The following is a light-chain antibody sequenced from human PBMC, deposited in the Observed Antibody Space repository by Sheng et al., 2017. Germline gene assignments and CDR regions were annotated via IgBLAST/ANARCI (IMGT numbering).Light chain of an antibody. J-gene: IGKJ1*01. CDR3: QQFGSSPGT. CDR2: GAS. Sequence: IVLTQSPGTLSLSPGERATLSCRASQSVSSNLAWYQQKPGQAPRLLIYGASSRATGISDRFSGSGSGTDFTLTISRLEPEDFAVYYCQQFGSSPGTFGQGTKVEIK. CDR1: QSVSSN. V-gene: IGKV3-20*01.